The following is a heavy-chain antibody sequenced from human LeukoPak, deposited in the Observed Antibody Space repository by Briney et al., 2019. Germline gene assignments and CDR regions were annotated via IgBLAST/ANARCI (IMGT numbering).Heavy chain of an antibody. CDR1: GGSFSGYY. V-gene: IGHV4-34*01. J-gene: IGHJ4*02. D-gene: IGHD1-7*01. CDR2: INHSGST. Sequence: SETLSLTCAVYGGSFSGYYWSWIRQPPGKGLEWIGEINHSGSTNYNPSLKSRATISVDTPKNHFPLQVNSVTAADTAVYYCVRRPSNKNYYFDCWGQGTLVTVSS. CDR3: VRRPSNKNYYFDC.